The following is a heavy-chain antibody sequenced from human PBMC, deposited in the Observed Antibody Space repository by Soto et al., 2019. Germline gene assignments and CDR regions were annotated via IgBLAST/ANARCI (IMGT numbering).Heavy chain of an antibody. V-gene: IGHV4-59*01. CDR1: GGSISSYY. CDR2: LYYSGSN. D-gene: IGHD5-18*01. Sequence: SETLSLTCTVSGGSISSYYWSWIRQPPGKGLEWIGYLYYSGSNIYNPSLKSRVTISVDTSKNQFSLKLSSVTAADTAVYYCARDHYVSAYSFGSDAYYYGMDVWGQGTTVTVSS. J-gene: IGHJ6*02. CDR3: ARDHYVSAYSFGSDAYYYGMDV.